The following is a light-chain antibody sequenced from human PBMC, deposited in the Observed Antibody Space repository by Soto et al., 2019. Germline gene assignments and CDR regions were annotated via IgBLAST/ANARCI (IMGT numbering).Light chain of an antibody. V-gene: IGKV1-39*01. J-gene: IGKJ1*01. Sequence: DIQMTQSPSSLSASVGDRVTITCRASQSISSYLNWYQQKPGKAPKLLIYAASSLQSGVPSRFSGSGFGTDFTLTISSLQPEDFATYYCQQSYSTLWTCGQGTKGDIK. CDR2: AAS. CDR1: QSISSY. CDR3: QQSYSTLWT.